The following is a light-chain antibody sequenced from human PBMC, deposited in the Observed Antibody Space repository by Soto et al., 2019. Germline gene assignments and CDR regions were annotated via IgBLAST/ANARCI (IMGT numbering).Light chain of an antibody. J-gene: IGKJ2*01. Sequence: DIPMTQSPSTLSASVGDRVTITCRASHDINTWLAWYQQKPGKAPKLLIFTAYQLESEVPSRFSGSGSRIEFTLTISSLQPDDSATYYCQHYNTYPYTFGQGTKLEIK. CDR2: TAY. CDR1: HDINTW. V-gene: IGKV1-5*03. CDR3: QHYNTYPYT.